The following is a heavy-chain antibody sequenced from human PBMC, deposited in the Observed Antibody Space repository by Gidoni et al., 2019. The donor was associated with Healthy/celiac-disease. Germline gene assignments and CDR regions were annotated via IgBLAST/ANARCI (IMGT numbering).Heavy chain of an antibody. J-gene: IGHJ6*02. V-gene: IGHV3-23*01. CDR2: ISGSGGST. Sequence: EVQLLESGGGLVQPGGSLRLSCAASGFTFSSYAMSWVRQAPGKGLEWVSAISGSGGSTYYADSVKGRFTISRDNSKNTLYLQMNSLRAEDTAVYYCAKDVRGKRMNPGMIFGVVHYYYYGMDVWGQGTTVTVSS. CDR3: AKDVRGKRMNPGMIFGVVHYYYYGMDV. D-gene: IGHD3-3*01. CDR1: GFTFSSYA.